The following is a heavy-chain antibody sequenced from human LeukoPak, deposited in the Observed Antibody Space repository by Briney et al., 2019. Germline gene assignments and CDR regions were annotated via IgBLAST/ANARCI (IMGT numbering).Heavy chain of an antibody. V-gene: IGHV4-31*03. J-gene: IGHJ4*02. CDR1: GASISSGGYY. D-gene: IGHD2-21*02. CDR3: ARLNAHCGGDCYFLDN. CDR2: IFYSGST. Sequence: SETPSLTCTVSGASISSGGYYWSWIRQHPGKGLEWIGYIFYSGSTYYNPSLKSRVTISVDTSKNQFSLKLSSVTAADTAVYYCARLNAHCGGDCYFLDNWGQGTLVTVSS.